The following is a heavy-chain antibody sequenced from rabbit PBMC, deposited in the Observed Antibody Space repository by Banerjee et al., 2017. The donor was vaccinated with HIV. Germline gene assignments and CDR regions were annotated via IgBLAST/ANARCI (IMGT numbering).Heavy chain of an antibody. V-gene: IGHV1S40*01. CDR1: GFDFTSTYY. CDR3: ARDLVGVIGWNFYL. D-gene: IGHD1-1*01. J-gene: IGHJ6*01. Sequence: QSLEESGGDLVKPGASLTLTCKASGFDFTSTYYMCWVRQAPGKGLEWISCIAGSSSGFTYSATWAKGRFTISKPSSTTVTLRMTSLTAADRAAYFCARDLVGVIGWNFYLWGPGTLVTVS. CDR2: IAGSSSGFT.